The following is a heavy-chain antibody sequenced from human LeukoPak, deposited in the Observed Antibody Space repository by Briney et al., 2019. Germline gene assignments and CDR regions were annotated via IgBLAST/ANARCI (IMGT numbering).Heavy chain of an antibody. J-gene: IGHJ6*03. Sequence: ASVKVSCKASGYTFTSYGISWVRQAPGQGLEWMGWISAYNGHTNYAQKFQGRVTMTTETSTSTAYMELSSLRSEDTAVYYCARVFDYYYYYYMDVWGKGTTVTVSS. V-gene: IGHV1-18*01. CDR2: ISAYNGHT. CDR1: GYTFTSYG. CDR3: ARVFDYYYYYYMDV.